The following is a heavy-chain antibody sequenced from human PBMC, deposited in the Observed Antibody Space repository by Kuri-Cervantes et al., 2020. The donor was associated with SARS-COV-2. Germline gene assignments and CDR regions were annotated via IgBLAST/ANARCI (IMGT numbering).Heavy chain of an antibody. CDR3: AKFAERQLIYFQH. D-gene: IGHD3/OR15-3a*01. CDR2: ISGSGGST. J-gene: IGHJ1*01. CDR1: GFTFGDHA. V-gene: IGHV3-23*01. Sequence: GESLKISCAASGFTFGDHAMVWVRQAPGKGLEWVSAISGSGGSTYYADSVKGRFTISKDKLSDTLSLQMNSLRVEDTATYFCAKFAERQLIYFQHWGQGTVVTVSS.